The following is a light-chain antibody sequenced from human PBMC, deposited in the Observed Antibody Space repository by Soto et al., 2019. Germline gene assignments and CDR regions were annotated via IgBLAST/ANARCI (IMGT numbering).Light chain of an antibody. J-gene: IGKJ1*01. V-gene: IGKV3-15*01. Sequence: EIVMTQSPATLSVSPGERATLSCRASQSASNNLAWYQQKPGQAPRLLIYVASTRATGIPARFSGSGYGTEFTLTISSLQSEDFAVYYCQQYNKWPLTFGQGTKVEI. CDR3: QQYNKWPLT. CDR1: QSASNN. CDR2: VAS.